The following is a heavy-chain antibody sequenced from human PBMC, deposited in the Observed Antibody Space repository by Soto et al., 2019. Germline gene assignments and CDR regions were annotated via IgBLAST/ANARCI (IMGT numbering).Heavy chain of an antibody. CDR2: ISYDGSNK. Sequence: QVQLVESGGGVVQPGRSLRLSCAASGFTFSSYAMHWVRQAPGKGLEWVAVISYDGSNKYYADSVKGRFTISRDNSKNTLYLQMNSLRAEDTAVYYCARRRVYATYRYSGMDVWGQGTTVTVSS. CDR1: GFTFSSYA. J-gene: IGHJ6*02. D-gene: IGHD2-8*01. V-gene: IGHV3-30-3*01. CDR3: ARRRVYATYRYSGMDV.